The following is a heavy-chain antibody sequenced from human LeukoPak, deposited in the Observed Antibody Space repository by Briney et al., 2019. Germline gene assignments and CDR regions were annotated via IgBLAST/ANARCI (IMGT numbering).Heavy chain of an antibody. CDR2: IYYSGST. D-gene: IGHD6-19*01. J-gene: IGHJ4*02. V-gene: IGHV4-39*07. CDR3: ASPLIAVAGRYFDY. CDR1: GGSISSSSYY. Sequence: SETLSLTCTVSGGSISSSSYYWGWLRQPPGKGLEWFGSIYYSGSTYYNPSLKSRVTISVDTSKNQFSLKLSSVTAADTAVYYCASPLIAVAGRYFDYWGQGTLVTVSS.